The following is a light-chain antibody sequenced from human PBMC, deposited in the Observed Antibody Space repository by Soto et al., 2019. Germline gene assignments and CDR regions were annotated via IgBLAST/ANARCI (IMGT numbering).Light chain of an antibody. CDR3: QHYNKAPWT. CDR1: QDVYTF. Sequence: VQMTQSPSSLSASVGDRVTITCRASQDVYTFLAWYRQRPGRAPELLIYDASTLQAGVPSRFSGDGFGPHVILTISSLQPEDVATYYCQHYNKAPWTFGQGTKV. CDR2: DAS. J-gene: IGKJ1*01. V-gene: IGKV1-27*01.